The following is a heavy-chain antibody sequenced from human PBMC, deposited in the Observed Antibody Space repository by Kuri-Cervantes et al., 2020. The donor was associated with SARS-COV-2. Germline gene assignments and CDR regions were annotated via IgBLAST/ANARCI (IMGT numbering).Heavy chain of an antibody. V-gene: IGHV3-33*08. D-gene: IGHD3-10*01. CDR3: ARDNMVRGVQYYYYYGMDV. CDR2: IWYDGSNK. Sequence: GESLKISCAASGFSFSSYGIHWVRQAPGKGLEWVAVIWYDGSNKYYADSVKGRFTISRDNSKNTLYLQMNSLRAEDTAVYYCARDNMVRGVQYYYYYGMDVWGQGTTVTVSS. CDR1: GFSFSSYG. J-gene: IGHJ6*02.